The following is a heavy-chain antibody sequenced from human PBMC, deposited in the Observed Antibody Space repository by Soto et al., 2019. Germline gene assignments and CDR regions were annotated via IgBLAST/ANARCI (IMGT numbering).Heavy chain of an antibody. CDR3: ARVTSFQDGMDV. J-gene: IGHJ6*02. CDR2: INPITGDT. D-gene: IGHD2-2*01. Sequence: QVQLVQSGAEVKKPGASVRVSCKASGYTFTDYYLPWVRQAPGQGLEWMGWINPITGDTKSTQKFQARVTMTRDTSIGTASPELTSLTSDDTAVYYCARVTSFQDGMDVWGQGTAVSV. CDR1: GYTFTDYY. V-gene: IGHV1-2*02.